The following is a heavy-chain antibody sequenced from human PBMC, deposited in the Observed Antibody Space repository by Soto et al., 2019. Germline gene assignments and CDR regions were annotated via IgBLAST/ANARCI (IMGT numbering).Heavy chain of an antibody. J-gene: IGHJ6*02. CDR1: GYTFSTYA. Sequence: GASVKVSCKASGYTFSTYALQWVRQAPVQGLEWMGWINGGNGHTRYSQKFKDRVTISRDTPASTAYMELSGLRSEDTAVYYCARGKGMEENYYYYGMEVWGQGTTVTVSS. V-gene: IGHV1-3*01. CDR2: INGGNGHT. D-gene: IGHD1-1*01. CDR3: ARGKGMEENYYYYGMEV.